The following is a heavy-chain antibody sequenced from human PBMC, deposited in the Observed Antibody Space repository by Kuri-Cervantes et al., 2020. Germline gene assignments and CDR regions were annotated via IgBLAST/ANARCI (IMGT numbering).Heavy chain of an antibody. J-gene: IGHJ3*02. V-gene: IGHV3-23*01. CDR2: SSDNT. CDR3: ARVGYNWNEADAFDI. CDR1: GFTFDDYA. D-gene: IGHD1-1*01. Sequence: GGSLRLSCAASGFTFDDYAMHWVRQAPGKGLEWVSTSSDNTYYADSVKGRFTISRDNSKNTLYLQMNSLRAEDTAVYYCARVGYNWNEADAFDIWGQGTMVTVSS.